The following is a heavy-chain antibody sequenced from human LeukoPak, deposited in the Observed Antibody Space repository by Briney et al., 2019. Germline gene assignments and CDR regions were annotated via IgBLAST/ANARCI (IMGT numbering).Heavy chain of an antibody. CDR3: AKPTGQRTVIVLFDS. V-gene: IGHV3-23*01. D-gene: IGHD2-21*01. CDR2: ISGSGGST. CDR1: GFTFTTYS. J-gene: IGHJ4*02. Sequence: PGGSLRLSCAASGFTFTTYSMSWVRQAPGKGLEWVSAISGSGGSTYYADSVKGRFTISRDNSKNPLYLQMNSLRAEDTAVYYCAKPTGQRTVIVLFDSWGQGTLVTVSS.